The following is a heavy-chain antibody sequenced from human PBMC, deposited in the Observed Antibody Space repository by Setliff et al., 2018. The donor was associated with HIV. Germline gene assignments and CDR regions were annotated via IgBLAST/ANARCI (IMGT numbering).Heavy chain of an antibody. CDR3: ARLSGWYEGDFDY. J-gene: IGHJ4*02. D-gene: IGHD6-19*01. CDR1: GYIFTNYV. Sequence: ASVKVSCKASGYIFTNYVMHWVRQAPGQRLEWLGWINGGNGDTRYSQKFQGRMSITRDTSASTAYMELSSLRSEDTAVYYCARLSGWYEGDFDYWGQGTLVTVSS. CDR2: INGGNGDT. V-gene: IGHV1-3*01.